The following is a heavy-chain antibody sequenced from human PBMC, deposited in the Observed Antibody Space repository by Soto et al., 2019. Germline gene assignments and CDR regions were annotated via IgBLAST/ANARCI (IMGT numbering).Heavy chain of an antibody. CDR3: ARGEVLYSDILTGYYEVGWFDP. V-gene: IGHV1-2*04. CDR2: INPNSGGT. D-gene: IGHD3-9*01. J-gene: IGHJ5*02. CDR1: GYTFTGYY. Sequence: GASVKVSCKASGYTFTGYYMHWVRQAPGQGLEWMGWINPNSGGTNCAQKFQGWVTMTRDTSISTAYMELSRLRSDDTAVYYCARGEVLYSDILTGYYEVGWFDPWGQGTLVTVSS.